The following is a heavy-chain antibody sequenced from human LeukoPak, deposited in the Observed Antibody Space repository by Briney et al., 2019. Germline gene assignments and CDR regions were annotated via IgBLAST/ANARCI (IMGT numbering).Heavy chain of an antibody. D-gene: IGHD1-26*01. CDR2: IYYSGST. J-gene: IGHJ2*01. CDR3: ARQWETPHRPDWYFDL. Sequence: SETLSLTCTVSGGSISSGGYYWSWIRQHPGKGLEWIGYIYYSGSTYYNPSLKSRVTISVDTSKNQFSLKLSSVTAADTAVYYCARQWETPHRPDWYFDLWGRGTLVTVSS. CDR1: GGSISSGGYY. V-gene: IGHV4-39*01.